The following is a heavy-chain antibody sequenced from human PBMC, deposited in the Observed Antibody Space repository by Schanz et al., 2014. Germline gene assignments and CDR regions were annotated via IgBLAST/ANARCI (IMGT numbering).Heavy chain of an antibody. CDR2: FIPILDVG. Sequence: QVQLVQSGAEVKKPGASVKVSCKASGYTFTSDSMHWGRQAPGQGLEWVGRFIPILDVGNYAQQFQGRVTFSADKSTSTADMELSSLRYEDTALYYCTRGALQRSFDIWGLGTMVTVSS. CDR1: GYTFTSDS. J-gene: IGHJ3*02. D-gene: IGHD6-25*01. CDR3: TRGALQRSFDI. V-gene: IGHV1-69*02.